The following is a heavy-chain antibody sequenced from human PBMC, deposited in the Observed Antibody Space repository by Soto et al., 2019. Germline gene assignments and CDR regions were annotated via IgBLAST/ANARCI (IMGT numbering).Heavy chain of an antibody. CDR1: GDTFSSYA. D-gene: IGHD3-10*02. V-gene: IGHV1-69*13. J-gene: IGHJ6*02. CDR2: IIPTFGRT. Sequence: SVKGSFKASGDTFSSYAISWVRQAPGKGLEWMGKIIPTFGRTNYAQKFQGRLTISADDSTSTAYMELSSLLSEDTAVYYCARDPLSSFAMDVWGQGTTVTVSS. CDR3: ARDPLSSFAMDV.